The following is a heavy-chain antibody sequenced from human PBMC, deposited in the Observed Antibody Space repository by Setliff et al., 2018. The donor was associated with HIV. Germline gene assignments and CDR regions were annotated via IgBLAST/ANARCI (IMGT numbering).Heavy chain of an antibody. CDR3: ARGSCSGCYLSDY. D-gene: IGHD6-19*01. J-gene: IGHJ4*02. V-gene: IGHV1-3*01. CDR2: INAGDENT. Sequence: ASVKVSCEAFGYTFSTNAIHWVRQAPGQRLEWMGYINAGDENTRYSEKFQGRVTITRDTSANTAYMELSSLRSEDTAVYYCARGSCSGCYLSDYWGLGTLVTVSS. CDR1: GYTFSTNA.